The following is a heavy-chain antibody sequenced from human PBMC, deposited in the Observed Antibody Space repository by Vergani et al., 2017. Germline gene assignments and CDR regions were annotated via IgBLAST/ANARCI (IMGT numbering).Heavy chain of an antibody. V-gene: IGHV4-61*02. J-gene: IGHJ6*02. Sequence: QVQLQESGPGLVKPSQTLSLTCTVSGGSISSGSYYWSWIRQPAGKGLEWIGEINHSGSTNYNPSLKSRVTISVATSKNQFSLKLSSGTAADTAVYYCASLPGHPGYSSGWPDYYYGMDVWGQGTTVTVSS. D-gene: IGHD6-19*01. CDR2: INHSGST. CDR1: GGSISSGSYY. CDR3: ASLPGHPGYSSGWPDYYYGMDV.